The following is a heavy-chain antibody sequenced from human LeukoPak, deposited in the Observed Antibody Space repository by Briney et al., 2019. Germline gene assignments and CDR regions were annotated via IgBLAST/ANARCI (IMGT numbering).Heavy chain of an antibody. CDR1: GFTFSSYA. CDR2: ISGSGGST. Sequence: GGSLRLSCAASGFTFSSYAMSWVRRAPGKGLEWVSAISGSGGSTYYADSVKGRFTISRDNSKNTLYLQMNSLRAEDTAVYYCAKDGGRANWNDGVVYWGRGTLVTVSS. D-gene: IGHD1-20*01. CDR3: AKDGGRANWNDGVVY. V-gene: IGHV3-23*01. J-gene: IGHJ4*02.